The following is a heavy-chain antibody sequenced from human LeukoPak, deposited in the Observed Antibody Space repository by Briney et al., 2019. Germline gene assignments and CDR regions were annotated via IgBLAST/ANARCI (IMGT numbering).Heavy chain of an antibody. Sequence: PGGSLRLSCAASGFTFSSYWMNWVRQAPGKGLMWVSRIKSDGSTTNYADSVKGRFAISRDNAKNTLYLQMNSLRAEDTAVYYCARVGGLSTSSGYYYGMDVWGQGTTVTVSS. CDR2: IKSDGSTT. CDR3: ARVGGLSTSSGYYYGMDV. V-gene: IGHV3-74*01. D-gene: IGHD6-6*01. J-gene: IGHJ6*02. CDR1: GFTFSSYW.